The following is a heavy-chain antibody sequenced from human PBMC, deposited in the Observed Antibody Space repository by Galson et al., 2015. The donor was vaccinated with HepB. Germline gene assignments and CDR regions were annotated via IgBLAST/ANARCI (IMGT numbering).Heavy chain of an antibody. V-gene: IGHV1-18*01. D-gene: IGHD2-15*01. CDR2: ISASNGDR. CDR1: TYTFTSYG. CDR3: ARGTGNRWWDPLDY. Sequence: SVKVSCKASTYTFTSYGITWVRRAPGQGLEWMGWISASNGDRNYAQKLQGRVTMTTDTSTSTAYMELRSLRSDDTAVYYCARGTGNRWWDPLDYWGQGTLVTVSS. J-gene: IGHJ4*02.